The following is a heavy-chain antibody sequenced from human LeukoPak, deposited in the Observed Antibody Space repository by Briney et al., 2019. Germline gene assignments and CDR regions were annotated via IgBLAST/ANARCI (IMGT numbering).Heavy chain of an antibody. CDR3: ARQESDYGDYPPGYYGMDV. J-gene: IGHJ6*02. Sequence: SETLSLTCTVSGGSISSYYWSWIRQPPGKGLEWIGYIYYSGSTNYNPSLKSRVTISVDTSKNQFSLKLSSVTAADTAVYYCARQESDYGDYPPGYYGMDVWGQGTTVTVSS. D-gene: IGHD4-17*01. CDR1: GGSISSYY. V-gene: IGHV4-59*08. CDR2: IYYSGST.